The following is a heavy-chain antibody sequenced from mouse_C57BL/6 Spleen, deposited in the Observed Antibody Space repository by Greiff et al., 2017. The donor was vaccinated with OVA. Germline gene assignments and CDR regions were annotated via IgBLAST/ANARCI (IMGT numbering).Heavy chain of an antibody. Sequence: QVQLKQPGAELVRPGSSVKLSCKASGYTFTSYWMDWVKQRPGQGLEWIGNIYPSDSETHYNQKFKDKATLTVDKSSSTAYMQLSSLTSEDSAVYYCARGGLGRGDYWGQGTTLTVSS. D-gene: IGHD4-1*01. CDR1: GYTFTSYW. CDR2: IYPSDSET. J-gene: IGHJ2*01. V-gene: IGHV1-61*01. CDR3: ARGGLGRGDY.